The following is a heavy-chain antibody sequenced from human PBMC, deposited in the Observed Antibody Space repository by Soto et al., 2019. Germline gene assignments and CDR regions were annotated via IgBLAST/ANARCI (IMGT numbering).Heavy chain of an antibody. J-gene: IGHJ4*02. CDR2: IIPILGIA. CDR3: TDSSSWYYFDY. Sequence: SVKVSCKASGYTFSSYSMHWVRQAPGQGLEWMGRIIPILGIANYAQKFQGRVTITADKSTSTAYMELSSLRSEDTAVYYCTDSSSWYYFDYWGQGTLVTVSS. CDR1: GYTFSSYS. D-gene: IGHD6-13*01. V-gene: IGHV1-69*02.